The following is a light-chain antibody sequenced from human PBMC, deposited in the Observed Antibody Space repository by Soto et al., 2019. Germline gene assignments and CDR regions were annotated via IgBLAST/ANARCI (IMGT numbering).Light chain of an antibody. Sequence: DIQMTQSPSTLSASVGDRVTITCRASQTISSWLAWYQQKPGKAPKLLIYDASSLESGVPSRFSGRGSGTQFTLTISSLQPDDFATYYCQPYNSFSGTFGPGPKVDIK. CDR3: QPYNSFSGT. J-gene: IGKJ1*01. CDR2: DAS. V-gene: IGKV1-5*01. CDR1: QTISSW.